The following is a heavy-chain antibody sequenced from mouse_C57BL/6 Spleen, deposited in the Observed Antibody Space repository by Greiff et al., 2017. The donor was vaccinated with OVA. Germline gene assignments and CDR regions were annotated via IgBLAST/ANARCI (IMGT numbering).Heavy chain of an antibody. Sequence: QVQLQQSGAELVRPGASVKLSCKASGYTFTDYYINWVKQRPGQGLEWIARIYPGSGNTYYNEKFKGKATLTAEKSSSTAYMQLSSLTSEDSAVYFCARGSLLHYCDYWGQGTTLTVSS. CDR3: ARGSLLHYCDY. J-gene: IGHJ2*01. CDR2: IYPGSGNT. V-gene: IGHV1-76*01. CDR1: GYTFTDYY. D-gene: IGHD2-10*01.